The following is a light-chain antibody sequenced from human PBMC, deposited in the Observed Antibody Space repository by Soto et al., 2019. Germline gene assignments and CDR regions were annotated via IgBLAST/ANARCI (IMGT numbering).Light chain of an antibody. CDR3: FSYTTSSTLV. CDR1: SSDVGGYNY. J-gene: IGLJ3*02. CDR2: EVS. V-gene: IGLV2-14*01. Sequence: QSALTQPASVSGSPGQSITISCTGTSSDVGGYNYVSWYQQHPAKAPKLMIYEVSNRPSGVSHRFSGSKSGNTPSLTISGLQAEDEAAYYCFSYTTSSTLVFGGGTKVTVL.